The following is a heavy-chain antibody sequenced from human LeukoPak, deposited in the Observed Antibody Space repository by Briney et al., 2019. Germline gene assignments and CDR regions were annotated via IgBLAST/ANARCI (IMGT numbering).Heavy chain of an antibody. D-gene: IGHD3-22*01. CDR2: ISGSGGST. CDR1: GFTFSSYA. V-gene: IGHV3-23*01. Sequence: GGSLRLSCAASGFTFSSYAMSWVRQAPGKGLEWVSAISGSGGSTYYADSVKGRFTISRDNSKNTLYLQMNSLRAEDTAVYYCAKDTTHPYYDSSGYSNPLDYWGQGTLVTVSS. CDR3: AKDTTHPYYDSSGYSNPLDY. J-gene: IGHJ4*02.